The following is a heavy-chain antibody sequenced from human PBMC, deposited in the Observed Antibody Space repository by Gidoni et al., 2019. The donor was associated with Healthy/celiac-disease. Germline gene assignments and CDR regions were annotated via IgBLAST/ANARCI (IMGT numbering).Heavy chain of an antibody. CDR3: ARGFSGIRGVITTNWFDP. Sequence: QVQLQQWGAGLLKPSETLSLTCAVYGGSCSTSYWSWIRQPPGKGLEWIGEINYSGSTNYNPSLKSRVTISVDTSENQFSLKLSSVTAADTAVYYCARGFSGIRGVITTNWFDPWGQGTLVTVSS. CDR1: GGSCSTSY. CDR2: INYSGST. V-gene: IGHV4-34*01. D-gene: IGHD3-10*01. J-gene: IGHJ5*02.